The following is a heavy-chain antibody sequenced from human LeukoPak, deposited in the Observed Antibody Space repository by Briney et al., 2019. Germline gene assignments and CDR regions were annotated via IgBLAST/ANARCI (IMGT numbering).Heavy chain of an antibody. J-gene: IGHJ4*02. CDR2: INPNSGGT. Sequence: GASVKVSCKASGYTFTGYYMHWVRQAPGQGLEWMGRINPNSGGTNYAQKFQGRVTMTRDTSVSTAYMELSRLRSDDTAVYYCASPSSGWYSFDYWGQGTLVTVSS. CDR3: ASPSSGWYSFDY. CDR1: GYTFTGYY. D-gene: IGHD6-19*01. V-gene: IGHV1-2*06.